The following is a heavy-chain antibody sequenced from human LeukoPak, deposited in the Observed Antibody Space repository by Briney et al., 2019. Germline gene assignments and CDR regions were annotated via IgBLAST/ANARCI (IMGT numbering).Heavy chain of an antibody. Sequence: ASVKVSCKASGGTFSSYAISWVGQAPGKGLEGMGGIFPFFGTANYAQKFQGRVTITADESTSTAYMELSSLRSEDTAVYYCARDGDCSSTSCYSANGWFDPWGQGTLVTVSS. J-gene: IGHJ5*02. V-gene: IGHV1-69*13. CDR1: GGTFSSYA. CDR3: ARDGDCSSTSCYSANGWFDP. CDR2: IFPFFGTA. D-gene: IGHD2-2*03.